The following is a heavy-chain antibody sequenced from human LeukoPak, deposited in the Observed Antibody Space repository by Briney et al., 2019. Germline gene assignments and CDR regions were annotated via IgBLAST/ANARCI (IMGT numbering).Heavy chain of an antibody. Sequence: GGSLRLSCAASGFTFSSYGMHWVRQAPGKGLEWVAVISYDGSNKYYADSVKGRFTISRDNAKNSLYLQMNSLRAEDTAVYYCARGLRAVTHYFDYWGQGTLVTVSS. CDR3: ARGLRAVTHYFDY. V-gene: IGHV3-30*03. CDR2: ISYDGSNK. J-gene: IGHJ4*02. D-gene: IGHD4-17*01. CDR1: GFTFSSYG.